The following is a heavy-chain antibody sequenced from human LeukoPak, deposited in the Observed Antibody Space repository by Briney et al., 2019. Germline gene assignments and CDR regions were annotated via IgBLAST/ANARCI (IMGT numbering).Heavy chain of an antibody. Sequence: SETLSLTCTVSGGSISSYYWTWIRQPPGKGLECIGYIYYSGSTNYNPSLKSRVTISVDTSKNQFSLKLSSVTAADTAVYYCARRGLGYCSSSSCLPYAFDIWGQGTMVTVSS. CDR3: ARRGLGYCSSSSCLPYAFDI. V-gene: IGHV4-59*12. J-gene: IGHJ3*02. CDR1: GGSISSYY. CDR2: IYYSGST. D-gene: IGHD2-2*01.